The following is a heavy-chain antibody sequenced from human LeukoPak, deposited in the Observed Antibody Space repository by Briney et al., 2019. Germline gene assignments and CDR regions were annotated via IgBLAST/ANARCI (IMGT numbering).Heavy chain of an antibody. CDR2: IIPIFGTA. V-gene: IGHV1-69*05. CDR3: AREKDGYSPDFDY. J-gene: IGHJ4*02. CDR1: GGTFSSYA. Sequence: ASVKVSCKASGGTFSSYAISWVRQAPGQGLEWMGGIIPIFGTANYAQKFQGRVTMTRDTSTSTVYMELSSLRSEDTAVYYCAREKDGYSPDFDYWGQGTLVTVSS. D-gene: IGHD5-24*01.